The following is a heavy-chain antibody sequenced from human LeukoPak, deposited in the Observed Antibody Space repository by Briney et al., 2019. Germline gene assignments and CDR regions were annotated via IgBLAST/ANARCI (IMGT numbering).Heavy chain of an antibody. CDR2: VSGSGGST. V-gene: IGHV3-23*01. D-gene: IGHD6-6*01. CDR3: ARDLYSSSPYYFDY. CDR1: GFTFSSYA. Sequence: PGGSLRLYCAASGFTFSSYAMSWVRQAPGKGLEWVSAVSGSGGSTYYADSVKGRFTISRDNSKNTLYLQMNSLRAEDTAVYYCARDLYSSSPYYFDYWGQGTLVTVSS. J-gene: IGHJ4*02.